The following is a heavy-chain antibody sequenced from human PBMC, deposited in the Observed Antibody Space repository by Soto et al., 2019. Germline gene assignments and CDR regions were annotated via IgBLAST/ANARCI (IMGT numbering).Heavy chain of an antibody. V-gene: IGHV1-69*02. CDR2: IIPILGIA. D-gene: IGHD3-10*01. J-gene: IGHJ5*02. CDR1: GGTFSSYT. Sequence: ASVKVSCKASGGTFSSYTISWVRQAPGQGLEWMGRIIPILGIANYAQKFQGRVTITADKSTSTAYMELSSLRSEDTAVYYCARGSGLDLGFDPWGQGTLVTVSS. CDR3: ARGSGLDLGFDP.